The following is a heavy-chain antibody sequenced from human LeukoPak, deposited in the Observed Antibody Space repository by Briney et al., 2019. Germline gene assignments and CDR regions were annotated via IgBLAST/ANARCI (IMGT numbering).Heavy chain of an antibody. CDR1: GYTFTSYY. CDR3: QAQSIAARPEGAFNI. J-gene: IGHJ3*02. V-gene: IGHV1-46*01. Sequence: ASVKVSCKASGYTFTSYYMHWVRQAPGQGLEWMGIINPSGGSTSYAQKFQGRVTMTRDTSTSTVYMEVSSLRSEDTALYYCQAQSIAARPEGAFNIWGQGTVVTVSS. D-gene: IGHD6-6*01. CDR2: INPSGGST.